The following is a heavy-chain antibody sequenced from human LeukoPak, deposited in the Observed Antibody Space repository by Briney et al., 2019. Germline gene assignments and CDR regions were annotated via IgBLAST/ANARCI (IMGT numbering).Heavy chain of an antibody. Sequence: WETLSLTCAVSGGSISGYYWSWIRQPPGKGLEWIGYIYYSGTTKYKPSLKSRVTISVDTSKNQFSLKLTSVTAADSAVYYCARQGNRAIATRHGLDVWGQGTTVTVSS. CDR2: IYYSGTT. V-gene: IGHV4-59*08. D-gene: IGHD6-6*01. CDR1: GGSISGYY. J-gene: IGHJ6*02. CDR3: ARQGNRAIATRHGLDV.